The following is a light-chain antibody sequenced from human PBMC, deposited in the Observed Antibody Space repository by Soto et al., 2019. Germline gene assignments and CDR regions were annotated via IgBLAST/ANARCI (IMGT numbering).Light chain of an antibody. CDR2: EVS. Sequence: QSALAQPPSASGSPGQSVTISCTGTSSDVGDYNYVSRYQQHPGKAPKLMIYEVSKRPSGVPDRFSGSKSGNTAYLTVSGLQTEDEADYYCSSYAGSNNVFGTGTKLTVL. J-gene: IGLJ1*01. V-gene: IGLV2-8*01. CDR1: SSDVGDYNY. CDR3: SSYAGSNNV.